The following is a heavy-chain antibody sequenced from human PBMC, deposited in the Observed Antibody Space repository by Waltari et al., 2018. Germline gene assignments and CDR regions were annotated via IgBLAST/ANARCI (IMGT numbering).Heavy chain of an antibody. CDR3: ARGSSGWSPTHPYYYYGMDV. CDR1: GGTFSSYA. Sequence: QVQLVQSGAEVKKPGSSVKVSCKASGGTFSSYAISWVRQAPGPGLEWMGGIIPIFGTANYAQKFQGRVTITTDESTSTAYMELSSLRSEDTAVYYCARGSSGWSPTHPYYYYGMDVWGQGTTVTVS. V-gene: IGHV1-69*05. J-gene: IGHJ6*02. CDR2: IIPIFGTA. D-gene: IGHD6-19*01.